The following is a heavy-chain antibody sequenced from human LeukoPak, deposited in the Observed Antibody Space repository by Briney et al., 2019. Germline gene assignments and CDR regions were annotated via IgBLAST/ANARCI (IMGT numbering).Heavy chain of an antibody. CDR2: IKQDGSEK. V-gene: IGHV3-7*01. D-gene: IGHD3-22*01. Sequence: GGSLRLSCAASGFAFSSYWMSWVRQAPGKGLEWVANIKQDGSEKYYVDSVKGRFTISRDNAKNSLYLQMNSLRAEDAAVYYCARDYYDSSGYYHVGYFDYWGQGTLVTVSS. CDR1: GFAFSSYW. CDR3: ARDYYDSSGYYHVGYFDY. J-gene: IGHJ4*02.